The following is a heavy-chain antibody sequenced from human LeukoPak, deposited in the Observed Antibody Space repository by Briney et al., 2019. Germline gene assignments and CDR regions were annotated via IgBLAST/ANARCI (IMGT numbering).Heavy chain of an antibody. CDR3: ARDRSSSSWYQASYMDV. D-gene: IGHD6-13*01. J-gene: IGHJ6*03. V-gene: IGHV1-69*05. CDR2: IIPIFGTA. CDR1: GGTFSSYA. Sequence: GASVKVSCKASGGTFSSYAISWVRQAPGQGLEWMGGIIPIFGTANYAQKFQGRVTITRNTSISTAYMELRSLRSDDTAVYYCARDRSSSSWYQASYMDVWGKGTTVTVSS.